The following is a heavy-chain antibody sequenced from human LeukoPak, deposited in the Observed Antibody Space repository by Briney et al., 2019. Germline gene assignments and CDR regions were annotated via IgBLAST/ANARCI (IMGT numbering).Heavy chain of an antibody. CDR3: ARAESMALYFLY. Sequence: ASVKVSCKASGYTFTDFGFIWVRQAPGQGLEWMGWVSTYNGDTDYAKKFQDRVTMTTESSTQTTFMELRNLRSDDTAIYYCARAESMALYFLYWGQGTLVSVSS. J-gene: IGHJ1*01. CDR2: VSTYNGDT. CDR1: GYTFTDFG. V-gene: IGHV1-18*01. D-gene: IGHD1-14*01.